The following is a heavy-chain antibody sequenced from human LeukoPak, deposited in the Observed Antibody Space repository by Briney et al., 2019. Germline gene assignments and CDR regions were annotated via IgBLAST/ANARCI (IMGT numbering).Heavy chain of an antibody. J-gene: IGHJ4*02. Sequence: ASVKVSCKASGYTFTGYYMHWVRQAPGQGLEWMGWISAYNGNTNYAQKLQGRVTMTTDTSTSTAHMELRSLRSDDTAVYYCARGYSSGWYAYWGQGTLVTVSS. D-gene: IGHD6-19*01. CDR3: ARGYSSGWYAY. CDR1: GYTFTGYY. CDR2: ISAYNGNT. V-gene: IGHV1-18*04.